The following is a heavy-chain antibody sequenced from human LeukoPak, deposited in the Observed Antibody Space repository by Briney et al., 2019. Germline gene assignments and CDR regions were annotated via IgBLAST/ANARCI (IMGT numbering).Heavy chain of an antibody. CDR3: ARGGSSSFYYYYYYMDV. Sequence: SETLSLTCTVSGGSISSYYWSWIRQPPGKGLEGIGYIYYSGSTNYNPSLKSRVTISVDTSKNQFSLKLSSVTAADTAVYYCARGGSSSFYYYYYYMDVWGKGTTVTISS. J-gene: IGHJ6*03. V-gene: IGHV4-59*01. CDR2: IYYSGST. CDR1: GGSISSYY. D-gene: IGHD6-13*01.